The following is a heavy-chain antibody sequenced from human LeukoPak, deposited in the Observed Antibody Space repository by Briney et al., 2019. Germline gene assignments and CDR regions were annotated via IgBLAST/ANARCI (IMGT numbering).Heavy chain of an antibody. Sequence: ASVNVSCKASGYTFTSYYMHGGRQAPGQGLEWMGIIHPSGGSTRYAQNFQGRVTMTRDTSTSTVYMELSSLRAEDTAVYYCARVSPAYYYYGMDVWGQGTTVTVSS. CDR3: ARVSPAYYYYGMDV. CDR2: IHPSGGST. V-gene: IGHV1-46*01. CDR1: GYTFTSYY. J-gene: IGHJ6*02.